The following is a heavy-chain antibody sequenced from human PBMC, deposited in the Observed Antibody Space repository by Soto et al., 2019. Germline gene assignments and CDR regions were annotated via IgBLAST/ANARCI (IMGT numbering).Heavy chain of an antibody. J-gene: IGHJ5*02. D-gene: IGHD2-2*01. V-gene: IGHV1-69*13. Sequence: ASVKVSCKASGGTFSSYAISWVRQAPGQGLEWMGGIISIFGTANYAQKFQGRVTITADESTSTAYMELSSLRSEDTAVYYCARVWGGYCSSTSCYYWFGPWGQGTLVAVCS. CDR2: IISIFGTA. CDR3: ARVWGGYCSSTSCYYWFGP. CDR1: GGTFSSYA.